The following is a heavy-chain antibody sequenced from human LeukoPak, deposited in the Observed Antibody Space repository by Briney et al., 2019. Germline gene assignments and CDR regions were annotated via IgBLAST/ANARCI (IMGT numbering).Heavy chain of an antibody. CDR2: IYHSGST. J-gene: IGHJ4*02. V-gene: IGHV4-38-2*02. CDR3: ARLGSSWGSYRNGDY. CDR1: GYSISSGYY. D-gene: IGHD3-16*02. Sequence: SETLSLTCTVSGYSISSGYYWGWIRQPPGKGLEWIGSIYHSGSTYYNPSLKSRVTISVDTSKNQFSLKLSSVTAADTAVYYCARLGSSWGSYRNGDYWGQGTLVTVSS.